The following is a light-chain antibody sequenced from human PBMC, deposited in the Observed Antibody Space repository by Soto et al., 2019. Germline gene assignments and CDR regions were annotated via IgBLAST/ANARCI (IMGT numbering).Light chain of an antibody. J-gene: IGLJ2*01. Sequence: QSVLTQPASVSGSPGQSITISCTGTSNDVGGYNYVSWYQQHPGKAPKLMIYDVSNRPSGVSNRFSGSKSGNTASLTISGLQAEDEADYYCSSYTSSILFGGGTKLTVL. V-gene: IGLV2-14*01. CDR1: SNDVGGYNY. CDR3: SSYTSSIL. CDR2: DVS.